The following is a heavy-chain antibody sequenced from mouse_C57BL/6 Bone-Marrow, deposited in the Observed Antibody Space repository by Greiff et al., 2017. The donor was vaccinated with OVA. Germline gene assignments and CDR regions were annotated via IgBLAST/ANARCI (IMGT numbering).Heavy chain of an antibody. V-gene: IGHV5-6*01. CDR3: ARRYGNYGYAMEY. J-gene: IGHJ4*01. Sequence: VQLKESGGDLVKPGGSLKLSCAASGFTFSSYGMSWVRQTPDKRLEWVATISSGGSYTYYPASVKGRFTISKDNAKNTLYLQRGSLKSEDTAMYYCARRYGNYGYAMEYWGQGTSVTVSS. CDR2: ISSGGSYT. D-gene: IGHD2-10*02. CDR1: GFTFSSYG.